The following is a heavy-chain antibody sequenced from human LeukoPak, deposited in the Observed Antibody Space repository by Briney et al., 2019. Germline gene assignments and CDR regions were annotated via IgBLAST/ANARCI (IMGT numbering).Heavy chain of an antibody. Sequence: ASVKVSCKASGYTFISYDVNWVRQATGQGLEWVGYTNPSSGNTVYAQKFQGRVSMTWSTSISTAYMELSSLRSEDTAVYYCAREGFDIWGQGTLVTVSS. J-gene: IGHJ3*02. V-gene: IGHV1-8*01. CDR3: AREGFDI. CDR1: GYTFISYD. CDR2: TNPSSGNT.